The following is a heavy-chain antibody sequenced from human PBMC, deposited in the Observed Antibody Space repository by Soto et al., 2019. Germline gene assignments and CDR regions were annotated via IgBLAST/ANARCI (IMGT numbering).Heavy chain of an antibody. CDR3: ARGPLGVWFGRSSWFDP. CDR2: INHSGST. V-gene: IGHV4-34*01. CDR1: GGSFSGYY. Sequence: SETLYLTCAVYGGSFSGYYWSCIRQPAGRGLEGIVEINHSGSTNYNPPLKSRVPISVDTSKNQFSLKLSSVTAADTAVYYCARGPLGVWFGRSSWFDPWGQGTLVT. D-gene: IGHD3-10*01. J-gene: IGHJ5*02.